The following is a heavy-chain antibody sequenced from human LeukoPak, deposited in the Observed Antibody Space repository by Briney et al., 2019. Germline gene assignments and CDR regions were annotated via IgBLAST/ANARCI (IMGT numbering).Heavy chain of an antibody. D-gene: IGHD3-9*01. Sequence: PGGSQRLSCAASGFTFSNYWMHWVRQAPGKGLVWVSRIKGDGSHTIYADSVKGRFTISRDNAKNTLYLQMKSLRAEDTAVYYCVRDWDHFDFDSWGQGTLVTVSS. CDR3: VRDWDHFDFDS. V-gene: IGHV3-74*01. CDR2: IKGDGSHT. J-gene: IGHJ5*01. CDR1: GFTFSNYW.